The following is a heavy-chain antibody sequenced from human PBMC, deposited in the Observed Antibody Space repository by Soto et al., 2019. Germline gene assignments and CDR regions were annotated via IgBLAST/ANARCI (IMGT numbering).Heavy chain of an antibody. CDR3: VRVVAIPGYPDN. J-gene: IGHJ4*02. CDR2: IVPTVDTS. CDR1: GATFSSYA. D-gene: IGHD5-12*01. Sequence: ASVKVSCKASGATFSSYAITWVRQAPGQGLEWMGGIVPTVDTSTYAQKFQGRVTITADKFTNTVYMELSSLRSDDTAVYYCVRVVAIPGYPDNWGQGTLVTVSS. V-gene: IGHV1-69*06.